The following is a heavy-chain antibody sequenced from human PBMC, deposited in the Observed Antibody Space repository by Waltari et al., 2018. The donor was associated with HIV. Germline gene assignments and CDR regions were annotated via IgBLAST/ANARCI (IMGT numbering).Heavy chain of an antibody. CDR1: GGSFSNYA. Sequence: QVQIVQSGAEVKKPGSSVKVSCAVSGGSFSNYAVSWVRQVPGQGLEWLGGVIPIFGSPDYSQKFHGRLTIVADESINTAYMELSSLTSEDTAVYYCATGDGRNFGVVREYYHYGMDVWGQGTTVTVSS. CDR2: VIPIFGSP. V-gene: IGHV1-69*01. D-gene: IGHD3-3*01. J-gene: IGHJ6*02. CDR3: ATGDGRNFGVVREYYHYGMDV.